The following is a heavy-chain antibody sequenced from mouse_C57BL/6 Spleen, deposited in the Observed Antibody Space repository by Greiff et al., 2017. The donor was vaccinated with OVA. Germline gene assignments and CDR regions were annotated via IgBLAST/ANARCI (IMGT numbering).Heavy chain of an antibody. CDR2: INYDGSST. CDR3: ARGGYYEDYAMDY. Sequence: EVQLVESEGGLVQPGSSMKLSCTASGFTFSDYYMAWVRQVPEKGLEWVANINYDGSSTYYLDSLKSRFIISRDNAKNILYLQMSSLKSEDTATYYCARGGYYEDYAMDYWGQGTSVTVSS. J-gene: IGHJ4*01. D-gene: IGHD2-3*01. V-gene: IGHV5-16*01. CDR1: GFTFSDYY.